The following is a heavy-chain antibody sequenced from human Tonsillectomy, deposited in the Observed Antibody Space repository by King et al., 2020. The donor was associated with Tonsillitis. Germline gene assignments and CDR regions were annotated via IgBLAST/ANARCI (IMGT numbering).Heavy chain of an antibody. V-gene: IGHV3-11*01. CDR2: INSCGST. CDR1: GFTFSDYY. J-gene: IGHJ6*02. Sequence: VQLVESGGGLVKPGGSLRLSCAASGFTFSDYYMSWLRQAPGLGLEWVSHINSCGSTYADSVKGRFTISRDNAKNSLYLQMISLKAEDTAVYYCARGGGDYGDLFGYGMDVWGQGTTVTVSS. CDR3: ARGGGDYGDLFGYGMDV. D-gene: IGHD4-17*01.